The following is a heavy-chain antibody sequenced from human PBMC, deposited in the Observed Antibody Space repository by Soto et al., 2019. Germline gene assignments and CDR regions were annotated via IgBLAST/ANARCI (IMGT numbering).Heavy chain of an antibody. V-gene: IGHV1-46*02. CDR1: GYNFNQYY. Sequence: QVQLGQSGPEVRKPGASVRLSCATSGYNFNQYYIHWVRQAPGQGLEWRGIINLRGGTTEYAHKFRGRVTVTGDTSTRTAYMELSSLRSEDTAVYFCARGPDDSDVPRWDHWGQGTLITVSS. J-gene: IGHJ4*02. CDR2: INLRGGTT. CDR3: ARGPDDSDVPRWDH. D-gene: IGHD4-17*01.